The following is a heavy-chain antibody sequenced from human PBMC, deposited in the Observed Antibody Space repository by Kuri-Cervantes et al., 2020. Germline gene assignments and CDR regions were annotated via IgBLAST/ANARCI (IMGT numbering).Heavy chain of an antibody. CDR3: ARDDYGDYPDY. J-gene: IGHJ4*02. CDR1: GFTFDDYG. V-gene: IGHV3-21*03. CDR2: ISSSSYI. D-gene: IGHD4-17*01. Sequence: GESLKISCAASGFTFDDYGMSWVRQAPGKGLEWVSSISSSSYIYYADSVKGRFTISRDNAKNSLYLRMNSLRAEDTAVYYCARDDYGDYPDYWGQGTLVTVSS.